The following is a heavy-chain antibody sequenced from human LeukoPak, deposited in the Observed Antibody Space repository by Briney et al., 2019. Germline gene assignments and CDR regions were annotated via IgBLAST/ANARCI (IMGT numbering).Heavy chain of an antibody. CDR3: ARDGTRYSSGWYEDYYYYYMDV. CDR2: IYPGDSDT. Sequence: GESLKISCKGSGYSFTSYWIGWVRQMPGKGLEWMGIIYPGDSDTRYSPSFQGQVTISADKSISTAYLQWSSLKASDTAMYYCARDGTRYSSGWYEDYYYYYMDVWGKGTTVAVSS. CDR1: GYSFTSYW. V-gene: IGHV5-51*01. J-gene: IGHJ6*03. D-gene: IGHD6-19*01.